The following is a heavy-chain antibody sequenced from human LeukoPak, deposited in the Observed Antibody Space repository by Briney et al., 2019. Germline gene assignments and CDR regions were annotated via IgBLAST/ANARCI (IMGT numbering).Heavy chain of an antibody. CDR3: AKERFNWNYFFDY. J-gene: IGHJ4*02. D-gene: IGHD1-7*01. CDR1: GFTFSRYG. Sequence: GGSLRLSCAASGFTFSRYGMHWVRQAPGKGLEWVAVISYDGSNKYYADSVKGRFTISRDNSKNTLYLQMNSLRAEDTAVYYCAKERFNWNYFFDYWGQGTLVTVSS. V-gene: IGHV3-30*18. CDR2: ISYDGSNK.